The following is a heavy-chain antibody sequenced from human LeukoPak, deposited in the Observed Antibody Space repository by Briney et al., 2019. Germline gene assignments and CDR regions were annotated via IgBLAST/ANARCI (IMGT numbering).Heavy chain of an antibody. CDR2: ISYDGSNK. D-gene: IGHD2-2*01. Sequence: PGGSLRLSCAASGFTFSSYGMHWVRQAPGKGLEWVAIISYDGSNKYYADSVKGRFTISRDNSKNTLYLQMNSLRAEDTAVYYCAKSHQIVVVPAAILFDYWGQGTLVTVSS. CDR1: GFTFSSYG. V-gene: IGHV3-30*18. J-gene: IGHJ4*02. CDR3: AKSHQIVVVPAAILFDY.